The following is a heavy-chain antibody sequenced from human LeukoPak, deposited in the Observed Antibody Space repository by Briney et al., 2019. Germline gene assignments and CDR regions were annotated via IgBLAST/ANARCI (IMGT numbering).Heavy chain of an antibody. V-gene: IGHV3-21*01. CDR1: GXXFXXXS. CDR2: ISSSSSYI. CDR3: AKGSGYGFDY. D-gene: IGHD5-12*01. J-gene: IGHJ4*02. Sequence: PGGSLRLSCAASGXXFXXXSXXXXXXAXGXXLEWVSSISSSSSYIYYADSVKGRFTISRDNAKNSLYLQMNSLRAEDTAVYYCAKGSGYGFDYWGQGTLVTVSS.